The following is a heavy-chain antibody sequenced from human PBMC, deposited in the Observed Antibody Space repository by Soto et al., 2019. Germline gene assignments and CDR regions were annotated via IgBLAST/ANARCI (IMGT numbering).Heavy chain of an antibody. V-gene: IGHV3-7*03. D-gene: IGHD2-2*02. Sequence: PGGSLRLSCAASGFTFSSYWMSWVRQAPGKGLEWVANIKQDGSEKYYVDSVKGRFTISRDNAKNSLYLQMNSLRAEDTAVYYCAREEGYCSSTSCYSASGMDVWGQGTTVTVS. CDR1: GFTFSSYW. J-gene: IGHJ6*02. CDR3: AREEGYCSSTSCYSASGMDV. CDR2: IKQDGSEK.